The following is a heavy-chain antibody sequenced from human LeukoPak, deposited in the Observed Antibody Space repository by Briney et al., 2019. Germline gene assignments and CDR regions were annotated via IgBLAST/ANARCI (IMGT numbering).Heavy chain of an antibody. D-gene: IGHD3-10*01. Sequence: PGGSLRLSCAASGFTFSSYSMNWVRQAPGKGLEWVSAISGSGGSTYYADSVKGRFTISRDNSKNTLYLQMNSLRAEDTAVYYCANLWFGELLQMGDYWGQGTLVTVSS. CDR3: ANLWFGELLQMGDY. V-gene: IGHV3-23*01. CDR1: GFTFSSYS. CDR2: ISGSGGST. J-gene: IGHJ4*02.